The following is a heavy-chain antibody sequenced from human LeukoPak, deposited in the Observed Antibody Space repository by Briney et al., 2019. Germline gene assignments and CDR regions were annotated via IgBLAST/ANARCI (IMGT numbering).Heavy chain of an antibody. CDR3: AREFRTTTWSYDAFDL. J-gene: IGHJ3*01. CDR1: GDTFTDYY. D-gene: IGHD1/OR15-1a*01. Sequence: ASVKVSCKASGDTFTDYYMHWVRQAPGQGLEWVGWINPNSGRTNYAQKFQDRVTMTRDTSNNTSYMDLSSLTSDDTAVYYCAREFRTTTWSYDAFDLWGQGTMVTVSS. V-gene: IGHV1-2*02. CDR2: INPNSGRT.